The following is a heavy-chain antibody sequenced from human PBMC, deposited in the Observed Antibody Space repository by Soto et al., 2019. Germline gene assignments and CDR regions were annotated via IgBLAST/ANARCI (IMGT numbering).Heavy chain of an antibody. V-gene: IGHV4-34*01. CDR3: ARGWRQQQLVLEWFDP. Sequence: SETLSLTCAVYGGSFSGYYWSWIRQPPGKGLEWIGEINHSGSTNYNPSLKSRVTISVDTSKNQFSLKLSSVTAADTAVYYCARGWRQQQLVLEWFDPWGQGTLVTVSS. CDR1: GGSFSGYY. D-gene: IGHD6-13*01. J-gene: IGHJ5*02. CDR2: INHSGST.